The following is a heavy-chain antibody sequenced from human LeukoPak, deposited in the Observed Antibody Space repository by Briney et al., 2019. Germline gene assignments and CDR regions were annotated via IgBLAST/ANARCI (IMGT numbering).Heavy chain of an antibody. CDR1: GFTFSDHY. V-gene: IGHV3-74*01. J-gene: IGHJ4*02. Sequence: PGGSLRLSCAASGFTFSDHYMDWVRQAPGKGLVCVSRINTDGSSTIYADSVKGRFTISRDNAKNSLYLQMNSLRVEDTAFYYCAKDNRRHYTSGPNPDSLHWGQGALVTVSS. D-gene: IGHD6-19*01. CDR2: INTDGSST. CDR3: AKDNRRHYTSGPNPDSLH.